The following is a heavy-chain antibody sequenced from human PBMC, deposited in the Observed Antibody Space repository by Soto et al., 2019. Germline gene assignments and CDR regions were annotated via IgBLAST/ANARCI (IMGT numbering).Heavy chain of an antibody. Sequence: EVQLVESGGGLVKPGGSLRLSCAASGFTFSSYSMNWVRQAPGKGLEWVSSISSSSSYIYYADSVKGRFTISRDNAKNSLYLQMNSLRAEDTAVYYCARDPISSNIVVVVPLYYFDYWGQGTLVTVSS. CDR1: GFTFSSYS. CDR2: ISSSSSYI. CDR3: ARDPISSNIVVVVPLYYFDY. D-gene: IGHD2-15*01. J-gene: IGHJ4*02. V-gene: IGHV3-21*01.